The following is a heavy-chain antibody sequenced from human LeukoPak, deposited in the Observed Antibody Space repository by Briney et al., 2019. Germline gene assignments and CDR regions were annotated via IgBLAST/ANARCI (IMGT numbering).Heavy chain of an antibody. CDR2: ISAYNGNT. V-gene: IGHV1-18*01. Sequence: ASVKVSCKASGYTFTSYGISWVRQAPGQGLEWMGWISAYNGNTNYAQKLQGRVTMTTDTSTSTAYMELRSLRSDDTAVYYCATDPYYYDSSGYYPWGQGTLVTVSS. J-gene: IGHJ5*02. D-gene: IGHD3-22*01. CDR3: ATDPYYYDSSGYYP. CDR1: GYTFTSYG.